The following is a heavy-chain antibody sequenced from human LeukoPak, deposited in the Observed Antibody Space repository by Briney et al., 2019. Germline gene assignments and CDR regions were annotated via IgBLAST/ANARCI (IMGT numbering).Heavy chain of an antibody. CDR2: IYYSGST. CDR1: GGSISSSSYY. J-gene: IGHJ4*02. V-gene: IGHV4-39*07. D-gene: IGHD3-22*01. Sequence: SETLSLTCTVSGGSISSSSYYWGWIRQPPGKGLEWIGSIYYSGSTYYNPSLKSRVTISLDTSKNQFSLKLSSVTAADTAVYYCARRRMLRTRWNYYDSSGYSIYFDYWGQGTLVTVSS. CDR3: ARRRMLRTRWNYYDSSGYSIYFDY.